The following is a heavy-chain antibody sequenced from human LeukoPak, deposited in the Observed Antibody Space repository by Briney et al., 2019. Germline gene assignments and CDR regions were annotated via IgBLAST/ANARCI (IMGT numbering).Heavy chain of an antibody. J-gene: IGHJ4*02. Sequence: GGALRLSCAASGFTFSSYAMSWVRQAPGKGLEWVSYISGSSSFTYYADSVKGRFTISRDNAKNSLYLQMNGLKAEDTAVYYCARALSSAWSILVDWGQGTLVTVSS. V-gene: IGHV3-21*05. CDR2: ISGSSSFT. D-gene: IGHD6-19*01. CDR1: GFTFSSYA. CDR3: ARALSSAWSILVD.